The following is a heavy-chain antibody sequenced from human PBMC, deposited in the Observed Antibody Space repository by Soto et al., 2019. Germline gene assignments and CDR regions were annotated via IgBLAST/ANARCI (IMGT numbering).Heavy chain of an antibody. D-gene: IGHD3-3*01. CDR2: INPSGGST. V-gene: IGHV1-46*03. Sequence: ASVKVSFKASGYTFTSYFMHWVRQAPGQGLEWMGIINPSGGSTSYAQKFQGRVTMTRDTSTSTVYMELSSLRSEDTAVYYCARDPKNDFWSGYFDYWGQGTLVTVSS. CDR1: GYTFTSYF. J-gene: IGHJ4*02. CDR3: ARDPKNDFWSGYFDY.